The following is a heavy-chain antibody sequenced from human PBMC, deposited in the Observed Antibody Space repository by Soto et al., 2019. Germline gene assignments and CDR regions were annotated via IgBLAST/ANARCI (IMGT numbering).Heavy chain of an antibody. Sequence: ASVKVSCKASGFSFSDYFMHWVRQAPGQGLEWMGIINPSGDSRNYAQKLQGRVTMTTDTSTSTAYMELRSLRSDDTAVYYCARGQGLGTVGGWFDPWGQGTLVTVSS. CDR2: INPSGDSR. D-gene: IGHD4-4*01. CDR3: ARGQGLGTVGGWFDP. CDR1: GFSFSDYF. J-gene: IGHJ5*02. V-gene: IGHV1-46*01.